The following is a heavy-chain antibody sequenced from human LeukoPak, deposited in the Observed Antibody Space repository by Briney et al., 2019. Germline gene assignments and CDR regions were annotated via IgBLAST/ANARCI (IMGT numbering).Heavy chain of an antibody. J-gene: IGHJ4*02. CDR1: GGSISSSSYY. CDR3: ASARTSSRSWFTFDY. CDR2: IYYSGST. Sequence: SETLSLTCTVSGGSISSSSYYWGWIRQPPGKGLEWIGSIYYSGSTYYNPSLKSRVTVSVDTSKNQLSLKLSSVTAADTAVYYCASARTSSRSWFTFDYWGQGILVTVSS. V-gene: IGHV4-39*01. D-gene: IGHD6-13*01.